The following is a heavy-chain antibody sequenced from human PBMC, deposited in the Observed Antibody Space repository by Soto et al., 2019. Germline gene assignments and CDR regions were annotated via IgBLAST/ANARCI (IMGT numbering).Heavy chain of an antibody. CDR3: ARQTYYYGADV. Sequence: PGESLKISCKGSGYSFTSYKIAWVRQMPGKGLEWMGVIYPGDSDTRYSPSFQGQVTISVDKSISTAYLQWSSLKASDTAMYFCARQTYYYGADVWGQGTTVTVSS. CDR2: IYPGDSDT. CDR1: GYSFTSYK. J-gene: IGHJ6*02. V-gene: IGHV5-51*01.